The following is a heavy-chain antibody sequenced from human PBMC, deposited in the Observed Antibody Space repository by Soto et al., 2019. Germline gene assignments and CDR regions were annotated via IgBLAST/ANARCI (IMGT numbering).Heavy chain of an antibody. CDR2: IYWDDDK. CDR1: GFSLSTSGVG. V-gene: IGHV2-5*02. Sequence: QITLKESGPPLVKPTQTLTLTCTFSGFSLSTSGVGVGWIRQPPGKALEWLALIYWDDDKRYSPSLKSRLTITKDTSKNQVVLTMTNMGPVDTATYYCAHHGYYYYGMDVWGQGTTVTVSS. J-gene: IGHJ6*02. CDR3: AHHGYYYYGMDV.